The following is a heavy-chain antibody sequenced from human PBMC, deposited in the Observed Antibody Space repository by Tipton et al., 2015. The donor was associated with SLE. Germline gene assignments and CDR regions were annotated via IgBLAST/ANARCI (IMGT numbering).Heavy chain of an antibody. D-gene: IGHD1-26*01. CDR3: ARDNLGSSGAYYFDF. CDR1: GQSINGNDYL. CDR2: IYDTGSS. V-gene: IGHV4-31*03. Sequence: TLSLTCTVSGQSINGNDYLWTWIRQLPGKGLEWIGYIYDTGSSSYNPSLKSRLTMSVDTSKSQFSLKLSSVTAADTAVYYCARDNLGSSGAYYFDFWGQGISVSGSS. J-gene: IGHJ4*02.